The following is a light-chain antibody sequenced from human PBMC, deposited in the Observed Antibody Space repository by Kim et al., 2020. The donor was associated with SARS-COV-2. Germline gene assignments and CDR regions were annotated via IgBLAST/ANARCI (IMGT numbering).Light chain of an antibody. CDR1: QSIGPW. CDR3: QQGTTFPWT. J-gene: IGKJ1*01. V-gene: IGKV1-12*01. Sequence: ASVGDTVTLTCRASQSIGPWLAWYQQKPGKAPKLLISGASDLETGVPSRFSGSGSGTDFSLTISSLQPEDFATYYCQQGTTFPWTFGPGTKVDIK. CDR2: GAS.